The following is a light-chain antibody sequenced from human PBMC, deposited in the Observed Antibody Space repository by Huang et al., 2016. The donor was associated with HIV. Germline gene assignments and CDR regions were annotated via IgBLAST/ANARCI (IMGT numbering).Light chain of an antibody. CDR2: DTS. V-gene: IGKV3D-20*01. CDR1: QSVTSGY. J-gene: IGKJ1*01. Sequence: EIVLTQSPATLSLSPGERATLSCGASQSVTSGYLAWYQQKPGLAPRLLIHDTSRRASGIPDRFSGSGSGTDFTLTSSRLEPEDFAVYYCQQYGSSPRTVGQGTKVEIK. CDR3: QQYGSSPRT.